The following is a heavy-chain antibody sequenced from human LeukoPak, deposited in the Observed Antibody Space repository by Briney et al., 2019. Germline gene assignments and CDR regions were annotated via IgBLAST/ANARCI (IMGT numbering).Heavy chain of an antibody. CDR2: IYYSGST. J-gene: IGHJ4*02. Sequence: SETLSLTCTVSGGSISSGDYYWSWIRQPPGKGLEWIGYIYYSGSTYYNPSLKSRVTISVDTSKNQFSLKLSSVTAADTAVYYCARGHQLRFLNSWGQGTLVTVSS. V-gene: IGHV4-30-4*01. D-gene: IGHD3-3*01. CDR3: ARGHQLRFLNS. CDR1: GGSISSGDYY.